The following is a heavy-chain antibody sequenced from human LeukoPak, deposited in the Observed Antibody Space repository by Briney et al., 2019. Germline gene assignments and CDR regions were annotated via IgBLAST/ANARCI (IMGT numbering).Heavy chain of an antibody. CDR1: GGSISSSSYY. CDR2: IYYSGST. V-gene: IGHV4-39*07. Sequence: PSQTLSLTCTVSGGSISSSSYYWGWIRQPPGKGLEWIGSIYYSGSTYYNPSLKSRVTISVDKSKNQFSLKLSSVTAADTAVYYCARAFPGGDYVDAFDIWGQGTMVTVSS. CDR3: ARAFPGGDYVDAFDI. J-gene: IGHJ3*02. D-gene: IGHD4-17*01.